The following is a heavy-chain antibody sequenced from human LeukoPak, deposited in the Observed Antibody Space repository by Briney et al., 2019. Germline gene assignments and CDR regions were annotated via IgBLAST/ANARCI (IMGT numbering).Heavy chain of an antibody. Sequence: SQTLSLTCTVSGGSISSGDYYWRWLRQPPGKGLEWIGYIYYSGSTYYNPSLKSRVTISVDRSKNQFSLKLSSVTAADTAVYYCASIYCSGGSCHGDYWGQGTLVTVSS. D-gene: IGHD2-15*01. J-gene: IGHJ4*02. CDR1: GGSISSGDYY. CDR3: ASIYCSGGSCHGDY. CDR2: IYYSGST. V-gene: IGHV4-30-4*01.